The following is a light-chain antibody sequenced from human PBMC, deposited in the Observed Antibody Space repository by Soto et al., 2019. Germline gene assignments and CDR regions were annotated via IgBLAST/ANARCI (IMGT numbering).Light chain of an antibody. CDR3: QHYGTSPFT. V-gene: IGKV3-20*01. CDR1: QSIASSY. J-gene: IGKJ3*01. CDR2: GTS. Sequence: ELVLTQSPGTLSLSPGERATLSCRASQSIASSYFGWYQQKPGQAPRLLIYGTSSRATGIQDRFSGSGSGTDFTLTITRLEPEDVAVYYCQHYGTSPFTFGPGTKVEIK.